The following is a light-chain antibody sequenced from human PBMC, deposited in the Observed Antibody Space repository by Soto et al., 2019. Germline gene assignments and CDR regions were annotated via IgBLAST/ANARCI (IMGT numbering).Light chain of an antibody. J-gene: IGKJ5*01. Sequence: DIQMTQSPSTLSASVGDIVTITCRASQSISSWLAWYQQKPGKAPKLLIYKASSLESGVPSRFSGSGSGKDFTLTICCVKSEDCAPYYYEQYYSYPISYGQGTRLEIK. CDR1: QSISSW. CDR3: EQYYSYPIS. CDR2: KAS. V-gene: IGKV1-5*03.